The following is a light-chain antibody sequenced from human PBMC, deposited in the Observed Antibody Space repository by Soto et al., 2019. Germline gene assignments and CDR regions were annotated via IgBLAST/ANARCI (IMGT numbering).Light chain of an antibody. CDR1: QSVSSSY. CDR2: DAS. V-gene: IGKV3D-20*01. CDR3: QQYGSSPFT. J-gene: IGKJ5*01. Sequence: ENVLTQSPVTLSLSPGEKGTPSCRARQSVSSSYLAWYQQKPGLAPRLLIYDASSRATGTPDRFSGSGSGTDFTLTISRLEPEDVAVYYCQQYGSSPFTFGQGTRLEIK.